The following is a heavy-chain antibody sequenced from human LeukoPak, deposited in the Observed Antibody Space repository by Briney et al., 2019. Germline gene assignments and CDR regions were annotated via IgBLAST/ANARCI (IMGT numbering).Heavy chain of an antibody. Sequence: ASVKVSCKASGYTFSSYGITSGRQAPGQGLEFMGWISADIGHTNYVEKLQARVTMTTDRYTNTAYMELRSLRSDDTAVYYCARLISAGPEAYFDYWGQGTLVTVSS. CDR2: ISADIGHT. D-gene: IGHD3-10*01. V-gene: IGHV1-18*01. CDR1: GYTFSSYG. J-gene: IGHJ4*02. CDR3: ARLISAGPEAYFDY.